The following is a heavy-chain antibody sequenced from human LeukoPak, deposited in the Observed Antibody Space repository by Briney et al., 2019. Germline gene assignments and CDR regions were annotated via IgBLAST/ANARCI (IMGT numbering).Heavy chain of an antibody. D-gene: IGHD3-16*02. CDR1: GYSISTSNW. CDR3: ARGNPMITFGGVIVIPKGGFDY. V-gene: IGHV4-28*03. J-gene: IGHJ4*02. Sequence: SDTLSLTCAVSGYSISTSNWWGWIRQPPGKGLEWIGYIYYSGTAYYHPSLKSRVTISVDTSKNQFSLKLSSVTAADTAVYYCARGNPMITFGGVIVIPKGGFDYWGQGTLVTVSS. CDR2: IYYSGTA.